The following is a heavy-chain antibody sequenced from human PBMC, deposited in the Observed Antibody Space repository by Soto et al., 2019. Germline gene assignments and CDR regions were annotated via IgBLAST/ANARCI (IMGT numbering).Heavy chain of an antibody. CDR2: ISYDGSNK. V-gene: IGHV3-30-3*01. CDR3: ARDGGWLQTLFFDY. J-gene: IGHJ4*02. Sequence: QVQLVESGGGVVQPGRSLRLSCAASGFTFSSYAMHWVRQAPGKGLEWVAVISYDGSNKYYADSVKGRFTISRDNSKITLYLQMNSLRAEDTAVYYCARDGGWLQTLFFDYWGQGTLVTVSS. D-gene: IGHD5-12*01. CDR1: GFTFSSYA.